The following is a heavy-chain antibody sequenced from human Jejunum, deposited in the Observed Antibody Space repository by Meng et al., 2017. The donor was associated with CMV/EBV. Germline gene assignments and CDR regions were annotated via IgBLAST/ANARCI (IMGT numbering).Heavy chain of an antibody. CDR3: ARDYRTGDGSG. J-gene: IGHJ4*02. V-gene: IGHV3-21*01. Sequence: CASSGFTFRTYTMNWVRQAPGKGLEWVSSITSSSTYIYYADSVKGRFTISRDNAKNSLYLQMNSLRAEDTAVYYCARDYRTGDGSGWGQGTLVTVSS. D-gene: IGHD2-21*02. CDR2: ITSSSTYI. CDR1: GFTFRTYT.